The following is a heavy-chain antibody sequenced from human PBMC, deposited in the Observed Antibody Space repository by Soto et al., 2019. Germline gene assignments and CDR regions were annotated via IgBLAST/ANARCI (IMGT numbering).Heavy chain of an antibody. CDR1: GGSISSYY. J-gene: IGHJ6*02. Sequence: SETLSLTCTVSGGSISSYYWSWIRQPPGKGLEWIGYIYYSGSTNYNPSLKSRVTISVDTSKNQFSLKLSSVTAADTAVYYCARIIVEDGKKYYYGMDVWGQGNTVTVSS. CDR2: IYYSGST. CDR3: ARIIVEDGKKYYYGMDV. D-gene: IGHD2-2*01. V-gene: IGHV4-59*08.